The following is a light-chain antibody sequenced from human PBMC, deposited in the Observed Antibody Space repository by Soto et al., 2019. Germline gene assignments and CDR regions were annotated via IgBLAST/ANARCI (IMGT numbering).Light chain of an antibody. J-gene: IGKJ1*01. V-gene: IGKV1-5*01. CDR1: QSISNF. Sequence: DIQMTQSPSTLSASVGDRVTITCRASQSISNFLAWYQQKPGRVPDLLIFDGSRLEGGVPSRFSGSGSGTEFTLTISSLQPGDFATYYCQQYKDSPPWTFGQGTK. CDR2: DGS. CDR3: QQYKDSPPWT.